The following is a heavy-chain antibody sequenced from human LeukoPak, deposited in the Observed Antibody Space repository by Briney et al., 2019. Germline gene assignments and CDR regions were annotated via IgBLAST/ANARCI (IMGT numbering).Heavy chain of an antibody. CDR2: IYPGGSDT. V-gene: IGHV5-51*01. D-gene: IGHD1-26*01. CDR1: GYSFTSYW. Sequence: GASLQISCKGSGYSFTSYWIGWVRQMPGKGLEWMGIIYPGGSDTRYSPSFQGQVTISADKSISTAYLQWGSLKASDTAMYYCARHDGALPLDYWGQGTLVTVSS. J-gene: IGHJ4*02. CDR3: ARHDGALPLDY.